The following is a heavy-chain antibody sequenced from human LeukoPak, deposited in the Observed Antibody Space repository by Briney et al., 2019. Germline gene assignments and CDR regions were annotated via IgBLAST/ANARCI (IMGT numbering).Heavy chain of an antibody. CDR1: GFTFSSYG. CDR2: IKQDGNEK. V-gene: IGHV3-7*01. Sequence: GGSLRLSCAASGFTFSSYGMHWVRQAPGKGLEWVANIKQDGNEKYYVDSVEGRFTISRDNAKNSLYLQMNSLRVEDTAVYYCARDHLWGSDYWGQGTLVTVSS. J-gene: IGHJ4*02. CDR3: ARDHLWGSDY. D-gene: IGHD3-16*01.